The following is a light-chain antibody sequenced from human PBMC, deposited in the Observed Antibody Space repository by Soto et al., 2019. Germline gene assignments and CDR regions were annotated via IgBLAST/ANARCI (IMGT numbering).Light chain of an antibody. CDR3: QQHYQWPLT. Sequence: EIVMTQSPATLSVSPGERGTLSCRASQSVSGKLVWYQQTPGQAPRLLIYAASTRATGVPARFRASGSGTELTLTISGLQLDDFAVYYCQQHYQWPLTFGGGTKVETK. CDR1: QSVSGK. V-gene: IGKV3D-15*01. CDR2: AAS. J-gene: IGKJ4*01.